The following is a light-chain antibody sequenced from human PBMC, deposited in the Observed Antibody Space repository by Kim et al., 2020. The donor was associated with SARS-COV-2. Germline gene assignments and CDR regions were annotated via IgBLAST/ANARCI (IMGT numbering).Light chain of an antibody. Sequence: ASVGDRVTITCRASQSISNWLAWYQQKPGKAPNLLIYDASNLEGGVPSRFSGSGSGTEFALTISSLQPDDFATYYCQQYNSYPITFGQGTRLEIK. CDR2: DAS. J-gene: IGKJ5*01. CDR1: QSISNW. CDR3: QQYNSYPIT. V-gene: IGKV1-5*01.